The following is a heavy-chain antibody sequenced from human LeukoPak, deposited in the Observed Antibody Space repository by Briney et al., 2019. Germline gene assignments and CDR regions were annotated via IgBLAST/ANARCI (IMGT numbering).Heavy chain of an antibody. V-gene: IGHV3-21*01. D-gene: IGHD5-12*01. CDR2: ISSSSSYI. Sequence: GGSLRLSCAASEFTFSSYSMNWVRQAPGKGLEWVSSISSSSSYIYYADSVKGRFTISRDNAKNSLYLQMNSLRAEDTAVYYCARGSPPSGYGYYFDYWGQGTLVTVSS. CDR1: EFTFSSYS. J-gene: IGHJ4*02. CDR3: ARGSPPSGYGYYFDY.